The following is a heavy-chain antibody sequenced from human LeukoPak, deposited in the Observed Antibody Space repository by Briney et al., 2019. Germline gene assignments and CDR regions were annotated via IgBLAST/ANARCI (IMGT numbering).Heavy chain of an antibody. D-gene: IGHD3-16*02. V-gene: IGHV1-46*01. Sequence: ASVKVSCKASGYTFTSYYMHWVRQAPGQGLEWMGIINPSGGSTSYAQKFQGRVTVTRDTSTSTVYMELSSLRSEDTAVYYCARDIVDDNWFDPWGQGTLVTVSS. CDR1: GYTFTSYY. J-gene: IGHJ5*02. CDR2: INPSGGST. CDR3: ARDIVDDNWFDP.